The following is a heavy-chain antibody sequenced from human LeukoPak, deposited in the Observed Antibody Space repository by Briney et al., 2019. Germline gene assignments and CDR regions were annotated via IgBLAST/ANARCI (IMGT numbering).Heavy chain of an antibody. CDR2: IKQDGSEK. CDR3: ATGSGWYGNYFDY. Sequence: GGSLRLSCAASGLIFSAYWMSWVRQAPGKGLEWVANIKQDGSEKYYVNSVKGRFTISRDNAKNSLYLQMNSLRAEDTALYYCATGSGWYGNYFDYWGQGTLVTVSS. D-gene: IGHD6-19*01. J-gene: IGHJ4*02. V-gene: IGHV3-7*03. CDR1: GLIFSAYW.